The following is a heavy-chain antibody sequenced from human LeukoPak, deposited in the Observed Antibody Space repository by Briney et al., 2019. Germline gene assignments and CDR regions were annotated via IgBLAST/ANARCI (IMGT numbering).Heavy chain of an antibody. CDR2: ISGSGGST. CDR1: GFTFGNFW. Sequence: GGSLRLSCAASGFTFGNFWMTWVRQAPGKGLEWVSAISGSGGSTYYADSVKGRFTISRDNSKNTLYLQMNSLRAEDTAVYYCAKEKAAAGPNWFDPWGQGTLVTVSS. V-gene: IGHV3-23*01. D-gene: IGHD6-13*01. CDR3: AKEKAAAGPNWFDP. J-gene: IGHJ5*02.